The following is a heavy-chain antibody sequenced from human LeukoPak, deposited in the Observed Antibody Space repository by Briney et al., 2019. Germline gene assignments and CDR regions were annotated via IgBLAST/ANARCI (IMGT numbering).Heavy chain of an antibody. J-gene: IGHJ4*02. CDR2: ISSSSVYI. D-gene: IGHD3-9*01. Sequence: GGSLRLSCAASGFTFSNYTWNWDRQAPGKGLEWVSSISSSSVYISYADSVKGRFTVSRDNAKNSLYLQMNSLRAEDTAVYYCARALFDILTGYYPFLDYWGQGTLVTVSS. V-gene: IGHV3-21*01. CDR1: GFTFSNYT. CDR3: ARALFDILTGYYPFLDY.